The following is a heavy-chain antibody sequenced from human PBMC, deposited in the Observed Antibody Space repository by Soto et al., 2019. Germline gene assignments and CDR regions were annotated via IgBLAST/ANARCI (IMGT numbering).Heavy chain of an antibody. CDR2: ITTSGGGA. D-gene: IGHD6-13*01. CDR1: GFPFSKYA. CDR3: AKVVVSAGIDY. Sequence: EVQLLESGGDLVQPGGSLILSCAASGFPFSKYAMTWVRQAPGKRLEWVSGITTSGGGAFYADSVKGRFTISRDNSKNTLFLQMNSLRADDTALYYCAKVVVSAGIDYWGQGTLVTVS. V-gene: IGHV3-23*01. J-gene: IGHJ4*02.